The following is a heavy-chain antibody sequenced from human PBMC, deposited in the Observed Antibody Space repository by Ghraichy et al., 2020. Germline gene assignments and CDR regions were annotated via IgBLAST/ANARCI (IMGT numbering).Heavy chain of an antibody. V-gene: IGHV3-23*01. CDR3: AEDVSWHQLASLDC. Sequence: GGSLRLSCAASGFTFTNYAVSWVRQAPGKGQERVSAISGSGVSTYYADSVKGRLTISRDNSRNKRYLQMSSLRAEDTAVYFCAEDVSWHQLASLDCWGQGALVTVSS. CDR2: ISGSGVST. J-gene: IGHJ4*02. CDR1: GFTFTNYA. D-gene: IGHD6-13*01.